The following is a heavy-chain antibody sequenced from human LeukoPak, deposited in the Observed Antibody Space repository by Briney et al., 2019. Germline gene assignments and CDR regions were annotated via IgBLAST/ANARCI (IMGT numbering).Heavy chain of an antibody. CDR2: MNPNSGNT. CDR1: GYTFTSYD. D-gene: IGHD3-3*01. V-gene: IGHV1-8*01. J-gene: IGHJ5*02. CDR3: ARGRKTTIFGVVIKYNWFDP. Sequence: ASVKVSCKASGYTFTSYDINWVRQATGQGLEWMGWMNPNSGNTGYAQKFQGRVTMTRNTSISTAYMELSSLRSEDTAVYYCARGRKTTIFGVVIKYNWFDPWGQGTLVTVSS.